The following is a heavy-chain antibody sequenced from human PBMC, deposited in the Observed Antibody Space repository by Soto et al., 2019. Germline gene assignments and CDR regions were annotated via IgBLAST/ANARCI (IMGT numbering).Heavy chain of an antibody. D-gene: IGHD3-22*01. CDR3: AREGEYYDSSGSPRGWFDP. CDR2: IIPILGIA. V-gene: IGHV1-69*04. Sequence: GASVKVSCKASGGTFSSYTISWVRQAPGQGLEWMGRIIPILGIANYAQKFQGRVTITADKSTSTAYMELSSLRSEDTAVYYCAREGEYYDSSGSPRGWFDPWGQGTLVTVSS. CDR1: GGTFSSYT. J-gene: IGHJ5*02.